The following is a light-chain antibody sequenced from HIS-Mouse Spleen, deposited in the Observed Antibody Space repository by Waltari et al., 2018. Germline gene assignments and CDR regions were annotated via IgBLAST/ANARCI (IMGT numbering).Light chain of an antibody. Sequence: SYELTQPPSVSVSPGQTARITCSGDALPKQYAYWYQQKPGQAPVLVIYKDSERPSGIPERFSASSPGTPVTLTISGDQAEDEADYYCQSADSSGTYVFGTGTKVTVL. V-gene: IGLV3-25*03. CDR1: ALPKQY. CDR3: QSADSSGTYV. J-gene: IGLJ1*01. CDR2: KDS.